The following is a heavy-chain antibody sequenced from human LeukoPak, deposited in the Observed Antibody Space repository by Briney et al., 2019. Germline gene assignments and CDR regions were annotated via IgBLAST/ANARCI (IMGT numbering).Heavy chain of an antibody. D-gene: IGHD4-17*01. CDR3: ARKGADYGDYDY. Sequence: ASVKVSCKASGYTFSGYYMHWVRQAPGQGLEGMGWINPNTGDPYYAQKFQGRVTMTRDTSISTDYMELSTLRSDDTAVYYCARKGADYGDYDYWGPGTLVTVSS. CDR2: INPNTGDP. CDR1: GYTFSGYY. J-gene: IGHJ4*02. V-gene: IGHV1-2*02.